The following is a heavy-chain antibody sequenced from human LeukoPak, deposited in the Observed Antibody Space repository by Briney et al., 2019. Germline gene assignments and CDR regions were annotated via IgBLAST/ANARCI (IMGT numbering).Heavy chain of an antibody. CDR1: GFTFSTYA. Sequence: GGSLRLSCAASGFTFSTYAMSWVRQAPGKGLEWVSAISGSDDSAYYADSVKGRFTISRDKSKNTLYLQMHSLRAEDTAVYYCARAKPKNMVRGLIMRRESRYYFDYWGQGTLVTVSS. CDR2: ISGSDDSA. V-gene: IGHV3-23*01. D-gene: IGHD3-10*01. CDR3: ARAKPKNMVRGLIMRRESRYYFDY. J-gene: IGHJ4*02.